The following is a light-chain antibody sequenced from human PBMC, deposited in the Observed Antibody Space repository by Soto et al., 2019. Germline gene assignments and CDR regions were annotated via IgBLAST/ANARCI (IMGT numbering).Light chain of an antibody. CDR2: EVS. CDR1: SSDVGGYKY. CDR3: SSYAGSNNFVI. V-gene: IGLV2-8*01. Sequence: QSALTQPPSASGSPGQSVTISCTGTSSDVGGYKYVSWYQQHPGKAPKLMIYEVSERPSGVPDRFSGSKSGNTASLTVSGLQAEDVADYYCSSYAGSNNFVIFGGGTKLTVL. J-gene: IGLJ2*01.